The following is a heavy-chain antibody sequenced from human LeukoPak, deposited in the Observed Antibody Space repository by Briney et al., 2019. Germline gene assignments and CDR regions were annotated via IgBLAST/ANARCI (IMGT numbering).Heavy chain of an antibody. CDR1: GFTFSNYA. D-gene: IGHD3-22*01. CDR2: ISGSGGST. J-gene: IGHJ4*02. CDR3: AKDRGRYYDSSGYYWGYYFDS. V-gene: IGHV3-23*01. Sequence: PGGSLRLSCAASGFTFSNYAVNWVRQAPGKGLEWVSTISGSGGSTYYADSVKGRFTISRDNSKDTLYLQMSSLRAEDTAVYYCAKDRGRYYDSSGYYWGYYFDSWGQGILVTV.